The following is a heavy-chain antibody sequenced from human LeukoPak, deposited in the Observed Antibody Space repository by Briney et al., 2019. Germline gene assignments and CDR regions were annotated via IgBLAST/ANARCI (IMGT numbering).Heavy chain of an antibody. CDR3: ARDPLGISSWYNWFDP. J-gene: IGHJ5*02. V-gene: IGHV1-2*02. Sequence: ASVKVSCKASGYTFTGYYMHWVRQAPGQGLEWMGWINPNSSGTYYAQKFQGRVTMTRDTSISTAYMELSRLRSDDTAVYYCARDPLGISSWYNWFDPWGQGTLVTVSS. CDR2: INPNSSGT. CDR1: GYTFTGYY. D-gene: IGHD6-19*01.